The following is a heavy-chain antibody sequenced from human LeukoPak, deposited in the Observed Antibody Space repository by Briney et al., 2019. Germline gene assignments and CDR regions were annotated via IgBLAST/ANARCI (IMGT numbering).Heavy chain of an antibody. CDR2: ISGSGDST. J-gene: IGHJ4*02. CDR3: AKDNVVGRSTSCYYFDY. CDR1: GFTFSSYA. V-gene: IGHV3-23*01. D-gene: IGHD2-2*01. Sequence: GGSLRLSCAASGFTFSSYAMSWVRQAPGKGLEWVSAISGSGDSTYYADSVKGRFTISRDNSKNTLYLQMNSLRAEDTAVYYCAKDNVVGRSTSCYYFDYWGQGTLVTVSS.